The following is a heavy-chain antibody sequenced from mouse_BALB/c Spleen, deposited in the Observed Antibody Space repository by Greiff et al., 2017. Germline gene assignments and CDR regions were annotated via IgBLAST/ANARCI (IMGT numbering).Heavy chain of an antibody. J-gene: IGHJ4*01. CDR2: INPDSSTI. D-gene: IGHD2-1*01. CDR1: GFAFSRYW. V-gene: IGHV4-1*02. CDR3: ARPDGNPYAMED. Sequence: EVQLQESGGGLVQPGGSLKLSCAASGFAFSRYWMSWVRQAPGKGLEWIGEINPDSSTINYTPSLKDKFIISRDNAKNTLYLQMSKVRSEDTALYYCARPDGNPYAMEDWGQGTSVTVSS.